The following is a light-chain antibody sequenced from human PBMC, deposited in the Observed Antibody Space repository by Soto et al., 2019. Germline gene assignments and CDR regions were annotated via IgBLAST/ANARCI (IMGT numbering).Light chain of an antibody. CDR3: QQYGSSPRT. Sequence: EIVLTQSPGTLSLSPGERATLSCRASQSVRSDSLAWYQQKPGQAPRLHMYGASTRATGIPDRFTGSGSGTDFTLTISRLEPDDLAVYYCQQYGSSPRTFGHGTKVEIK. J-gene: IGKJ1*01. CDR1: QSVRSDS. V-gene: IGKV3-20*01. CDR2: GAS.